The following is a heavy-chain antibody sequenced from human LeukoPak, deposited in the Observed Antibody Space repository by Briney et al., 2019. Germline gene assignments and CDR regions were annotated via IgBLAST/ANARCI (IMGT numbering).Heavy chain of an antibody. V-gene: IGHV3-66*04. J-gene: IGHJ5*02. CDR1: GFTVSSNY. Sequence: GGSLRLSCAASGFTVSSNYMNWVRQAPGKGLEWVSVIYSGGSTYYADSVKGRFTISRDNSKNTLYLQMNSLRAEDTAVYYCARRVVVVANPNEGGWFDPWGQGILVTVSS. CDR2: IYSGGST. D-gene: IGHD2-15*01. CDR3: ARRVVVVANPNEGGWFDP.